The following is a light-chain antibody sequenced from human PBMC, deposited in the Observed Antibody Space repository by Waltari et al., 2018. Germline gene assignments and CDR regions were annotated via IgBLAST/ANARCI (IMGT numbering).Light chain of an antibody. CDR2: ASS. CDR1: QGISNS. CDR3: EQYYSTPPYT. V-gene: IGKV1-NL1*01. J-gene: IGKJ2*01. Sequence: DIQMTQSPSSLSASVGDRVTITCRATQGISNSLAWNKQKPGKAPKLLLDASSTLTSVVPSKCSGGRSWAKYSLTVSSLLPADVATYYCEQYYSTPPYTFGQGTKLEI.